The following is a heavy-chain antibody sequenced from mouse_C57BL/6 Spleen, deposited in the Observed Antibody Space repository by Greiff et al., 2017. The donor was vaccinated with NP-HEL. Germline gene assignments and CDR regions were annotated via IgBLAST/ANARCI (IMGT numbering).Heavy chain of an antibody. Sequence: VQLQQSGAELARPGASVKLSCKASGYTFTSYGISWVKQRTGQGLEWIGEIYPRSGNTYYNEKFKGKATLTADKYSSTAYMELRSLTSEDSAVYFCARRGPYYYVSHCYFEVGGTGTTVTVSS. J-gene: IGHJ1*03. D-gene: IGHD1-1*01. CDR2: IYPRSGNT. CDR3: ARRGPYYYVSHCYFEV. CDR1: GYTFTSYG. V-gene: IGHV1-81*01.